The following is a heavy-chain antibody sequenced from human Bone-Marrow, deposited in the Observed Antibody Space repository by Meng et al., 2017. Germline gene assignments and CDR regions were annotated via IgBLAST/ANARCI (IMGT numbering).Heavy chain of an antibody. D-gene: IGHD6-19*01. V-gene: IGHV1-69*01. Sequence: QVQLVRSGAEVKKPGSSVKVSCQTSGGSFSSFGFNWVRQAPGQGLEWMGRLIPFFDTPNYAQKFQGRLTITKDEATRTAYMELSSLTSEDTAVYYCASPSSGWFYFHYWGQGTLVTVSS. CDR2: LIPFFDTP. CDR1: GGSFSSFG. CDR3: ASPSSGWFYFHY. J-gene: IGHJ4*01.